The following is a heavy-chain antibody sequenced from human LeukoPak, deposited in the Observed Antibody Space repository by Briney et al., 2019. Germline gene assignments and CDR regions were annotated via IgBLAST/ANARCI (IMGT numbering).Heavy chain of an antibody. Sequence: PGGSLRLSCAASGFTFSSYWMNWVRHAPGKGLVWVSRIASDGSSTTYADSVKGRFSISRDNAKNTLYLQMNSLRVEDTAVYYCARAPHYSNYGPYYYGMDVWGQGTTVTVSS. CDR1: GFTFSSYW. CDR2: IASDGSST. D-gene: IGHD4-11*01. CDR3: ARAPHYSNYGPYYYGMDV. J-gene: IGHJ6*02. V-gene: IGHV3-74*01.